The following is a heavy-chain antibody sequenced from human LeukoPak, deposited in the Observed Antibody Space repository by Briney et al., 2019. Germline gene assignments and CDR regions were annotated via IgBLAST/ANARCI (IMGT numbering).Heavy chain of an antibody. V-gene: IGHV3-30-3*01. CDR2: ISYDGSNK. J-gene: IGHJ3*02. D-gene: IGHD3-22*01. CDR1: GFTFSSYA. CDR3: ARAQGSGYYNGAFDI. Sequence: PGGSLRLSCAASGFTFSSYAMHWVRQAPGKGLEWVAVISYDGSNKYYADSVKGRFTISRDNSKNTLYLQMNSLRAEDTAVYYCARAQGSGYYNGAFDIWGQGTMVTVSS.